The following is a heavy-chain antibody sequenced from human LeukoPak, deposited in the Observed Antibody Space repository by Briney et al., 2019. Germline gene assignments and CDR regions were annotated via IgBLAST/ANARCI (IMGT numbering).Heavy chain of an antibody. J-gene: IGHJ4*02. Sequence: GGSLRLSCAASGFTFSSYGMHWVRQAPGKGLEWVAFIRYDGSNKYYADSVKGRFTISRDNSKNTLYLQMNSLRTEDTAVYYCAKGDSSSWPYYFDYWGQGTLVTVSS. V-gene: IGHV3-30*02. CDR3: AKGDSSSWPYYFDY. D-gene: IGHD6-13*01. CDR1: GFTFSSYG. CDR2: IRYDGSNK.